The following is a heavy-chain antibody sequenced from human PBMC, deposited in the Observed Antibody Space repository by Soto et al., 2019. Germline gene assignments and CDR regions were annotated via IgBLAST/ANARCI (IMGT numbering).Heavy chain of an antibody. CDR3: ARARYCSSTSCLSGYYGMDV. CDR2: IYYSGST. CDR1: GGSISSYY. D-gene: IGHD2-2*01. Sequence: SETLSLTCTVSGGSISSYYWSWIRQPPGKGLEWIGYIYYSGSTNYNPSLKSRVTISVDTSKNQFSLKLSSVTAADTAVYYCARARYCSSTSCLSGYYGMDVWGQGTTVTVSS. J-gene: IGHJ6*02. V-gene: IGHV4-59*01.